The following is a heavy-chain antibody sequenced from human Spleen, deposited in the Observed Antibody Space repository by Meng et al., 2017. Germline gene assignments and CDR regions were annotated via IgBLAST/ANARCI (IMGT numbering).Heavy chain of an antibody. J-gene: IGHJ5*02. CDR1: GASVSSNSYY. CDR2: MYYSGST. V-gene: IGHV4-61*01. CDR3: AREVEVSNWFDP. D-gene: IGHD2-15*01. Sequence: SETLSLTCTVSGASVSSNSYYWSWIRQPPGKGLEWIGYMYYSGSTNYNPSLKSRLTISVDTSKNQFSLKLSSVTAADTAVYYCAREVEVSNWFDPWGQGTLVTVSS.